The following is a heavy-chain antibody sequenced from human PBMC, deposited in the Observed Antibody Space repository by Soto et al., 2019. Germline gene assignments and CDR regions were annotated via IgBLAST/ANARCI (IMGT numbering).Heavy chain of an antibody. D-gene: IGHD4-17*01. Sequence: GASVKVSCKASGGTFSSYAISWVRQAPRQGLEWMGGIIPIFGTANYAQKFQGRVTITADESTSTAYMELSSLRSEDTAVYYCARGSTVTTLYYYYGMDVWGQGTTVTVSS. V-gene: IGHV1-69*13. CDR2: IIPIFGTA. CDR1: GGTFSSYA. J-gene: IGHJ6*02. CDR3: ARGSTVTTLYYYYGMDV.